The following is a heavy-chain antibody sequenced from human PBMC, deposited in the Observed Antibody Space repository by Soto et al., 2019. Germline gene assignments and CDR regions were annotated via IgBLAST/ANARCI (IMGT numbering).Heavy chain of an antibody. CDR1: GYTCTGYY. D-gene: IGHD3-10*01. J-gene: IGHJ4*02. CDR2: INPNSGGT. V-gene: IGHV1-2*02. CDR3: ARVEYYYGSGSYFPVFDFPYTFDY. Sequence: GASVKVSCKASGYTCTGYYMHWVRQAPGQGLEWMGWINPNSGGTNYAQKFQGRVTMTRDTSISTAYMELSRLRSDDTAVYYCARVEYYYGSGSYFPVFDFPYTFDYWGQGTLVTVSS.